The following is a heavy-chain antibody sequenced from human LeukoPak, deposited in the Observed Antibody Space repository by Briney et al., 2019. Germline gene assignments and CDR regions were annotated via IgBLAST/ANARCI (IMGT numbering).Heavy chain of an antibody. CDR1: GGSISSYY. V-gene: IGHV4-59*01. D-gene: IGHD3-3*02. J-gene: IGHJ4*02. CDR3: ARHFTLARFDY. CDR2: IYYSGST. Sequence: SETLSLTCTVSGGSISSYYWSWIRQPPGKGLEWIGYIYYSGSTNYNPSLKSRVTISVDTSKNQFSLKLSSVTAADTAVYYCARHFTLARFDYWGQGTLVTVSS.